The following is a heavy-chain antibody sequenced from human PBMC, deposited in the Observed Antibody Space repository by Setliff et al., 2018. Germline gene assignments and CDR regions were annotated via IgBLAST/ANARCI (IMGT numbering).Heavy chain of an antibody. Sequence: SETLSLTCTVSGGSISSGDYYWSWIRQPPGKGLEWIGYIYYSGRTYYNPSLKSRVTISVDTSKNQFSLKLSSVTAADTAVYYCARANPGYDSSGYYSGDADYWGQGTLVTVSS. D-gene: IGHD3-22*01. J-gene: IGHJ4*02. V-gene: IGHV4-30-4*08. CDR1: GGSISSGDYY. CDR2: IYYSGRT. CDR3: ARANPGYDSSGYYSGDADY.